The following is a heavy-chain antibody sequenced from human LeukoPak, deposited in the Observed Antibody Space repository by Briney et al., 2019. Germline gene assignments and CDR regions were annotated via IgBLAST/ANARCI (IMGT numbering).Heavy chain of an antibody. V-gene: IGHV3-7*01. CDR2: IKQDGSEK. Sequence: PGGSLRLSCAASGFTFSSYWMSWVRQAPGKGLEWVANIKQDGSEKYYVDSVKGRFTISRDNAKNTLYLQMNSLSAEDTAVYYCASASRSGYDDHWGQGTLVTVST. J-gene: IGHJ4*02. CDR3: ASASRSGYDDH. CDR1: GFTFSSYW. D-gene: IGHD3-3*01.